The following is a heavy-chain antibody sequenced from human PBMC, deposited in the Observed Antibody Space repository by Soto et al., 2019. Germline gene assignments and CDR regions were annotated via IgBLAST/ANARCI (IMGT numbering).Heavy chain of an antibody. J-gene: IGHJ4*02. D-gene: IGHD6-13*01. CDR3: VRDSGAKLSSS. CDR2: IVPIRRSA. CDR1: GGTFSSYR. V-gene: IGHV1-69*13. Sequence: SAKVSCKASGGTFSSYRINWVRQAPGEGLEWVGGIVPIRRSADYAQKFRGRVTISADDSARTTYLELSSLKSQDTAVYYCVRDSGAKLSSSWGQGTLVTVSS.